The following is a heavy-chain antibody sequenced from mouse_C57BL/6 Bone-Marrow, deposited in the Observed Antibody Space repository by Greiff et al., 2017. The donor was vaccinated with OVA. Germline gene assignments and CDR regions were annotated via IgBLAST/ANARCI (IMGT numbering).Heavy chain of an antibody. CDR1: GYTFTSYG. J-gene: IGHJ4*01. V-gene: IGHV1-81*01. CDR3: ARSRLRLHAMDY. D-gene: IGHD3-2*02. Sequence: VQLVESGAELARPGASVKLSCKASGYTFTSYGISWVKQSTGQGLEWIGEIYPRSGNTYYNEKFKGKATLTADKSSSTAYMELRSLTSEDSAVYFCARSRLRLHAMDYWGQGTSVTVSS. CDR2: IYPRSGNT.